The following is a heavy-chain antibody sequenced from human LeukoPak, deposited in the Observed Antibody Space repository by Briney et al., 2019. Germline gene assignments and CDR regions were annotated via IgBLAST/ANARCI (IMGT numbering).Heavy chain of an antibody. CDR1: GYAFTSYD. V-gene: IGHV1-8*01. D-gene: IGHD6-13*01. CDR2: MNPNSGNT. J-gene: IGHJ4*02. CDR3: ATLWSSSWYPY. Sequence: ASVKVSCKASGYAFTSYDINWVRQATGQGLEWMGWMNPNSGNTGYAQKFQGRVAMTRNTSISTAYMELSSLRSEDTAVYYCATLWSSSWYPYWGQGTLVTVSS.